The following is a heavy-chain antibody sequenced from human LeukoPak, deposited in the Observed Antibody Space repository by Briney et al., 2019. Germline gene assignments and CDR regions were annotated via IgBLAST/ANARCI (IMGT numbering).Heavy chain of an antibody. CDR1: GGSISSGSYY. V-gene: IGHV4-61*02. D-gene: IGHD2-15*01. Sequence: SETLSLTCTVSGGSISSGSYYWSWIRQPAGKGLEWIGRIYTSGSTNYNPSLKSRVTISVDTSKNQFSLKLSSATAADTAVYYCARGAMGCSGGSCYFRDFDYWGQGTLVTVSS. CDR2: IYTSGST. CDR3: ARGAMGCSGGSCYFRDFDY. J-gene: IGHJ4*02.